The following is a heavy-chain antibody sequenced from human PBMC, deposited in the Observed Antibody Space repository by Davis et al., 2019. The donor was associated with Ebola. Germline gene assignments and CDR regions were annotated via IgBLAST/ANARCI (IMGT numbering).Heavy chain of an antibody. J-gene: IGHJ4*02. CDR3: TVTTVTKEDY. Sequence: GESLKISCAASGFTFSSYWMSWVRQAPGKGLVWVSRINSDGSSTSYADSVKGRFTISRDNAKNTLYLQMNSLRAEDTAVYYCTVTTVTKEDYWGQGTLVTVSS. V-gene: IGHV3-74*01. CDR2: INSDGSST. D-gene: IGHD4-17*01. CDR1: GFTFSSYW.